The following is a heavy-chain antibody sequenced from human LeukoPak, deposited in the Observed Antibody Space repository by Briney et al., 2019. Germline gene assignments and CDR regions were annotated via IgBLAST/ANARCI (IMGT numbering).Heavy chain of an antibody. V-gene: IGHV4-34*01. CDR2: ISHSGST. Sequence: SETLSLTCAVYGGSFSGYFWSWIRQPPGKGLEWIGEISHSGSTNYNPSLKSRVTISVDTSKNQFSLKLSSVTAADTAVYYCARGGGSWNYWGQGTLVTVSS. D-gene: IGHD2-15*01. J-gene: IGHJ4*02. CDR3: ARGGGSWNY. CDR1: GGSFSGYF.